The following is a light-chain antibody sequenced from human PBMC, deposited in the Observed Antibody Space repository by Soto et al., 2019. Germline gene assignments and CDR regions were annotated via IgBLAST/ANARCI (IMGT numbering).Light chain of an antibody. CDR1: QSISTY. CDR3: QQSYSTPRT. V-gene: IGKV1-39*01. J-gene: IGKJ2*02. Sequence: DIQMTQSPSSLSASVGDRVTITCRASQSISTYLNWYQQKVGKAPKLLIYAASSLQRGVPSRFSGSGSGTDFTLTISSLQPEEFATYYCQQSYSTPRTCGQGTKLEIK. CDR2: AAS.